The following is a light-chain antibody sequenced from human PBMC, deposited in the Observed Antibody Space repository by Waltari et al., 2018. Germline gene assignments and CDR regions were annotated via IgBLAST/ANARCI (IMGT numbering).Light chain of an antibody. CDR2: DVT. Sequence: QSALTQPDSVSGSPGQSITISCSGTSSDVGGYNYVSWYQQLPGNAPKLMIYDVTRWPSGVSNRFYGSKSGNTASLTIFGLQAEDEADYYCASYTSTRTGIFGGGTRVTVL. CDR3: ASYTSTRTGI. J-gene: IGLJ2*01. CDR1: SSDVGGYNY. V-gene: IGLV2-14*01.